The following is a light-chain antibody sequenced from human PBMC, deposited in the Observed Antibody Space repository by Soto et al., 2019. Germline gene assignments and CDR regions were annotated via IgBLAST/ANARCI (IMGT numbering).Light chain of an antibody. CDR3: ASWDGNLNGWV. CDR1: SSNIGANT. J-gene: IGLJ7*01. V-gene: IGLV1-44*01. Sequence: QAVVTQPPSTSGTPGQRVTISCSGSSSNIGANTVNWFQHLPGTAPKLLIYSHNQRPSGVPDRFSGSKSGTSASLAISGLQSEDEADYYCASWDGNLNGWVFGGGTQLTVL. CDR2: SHN.